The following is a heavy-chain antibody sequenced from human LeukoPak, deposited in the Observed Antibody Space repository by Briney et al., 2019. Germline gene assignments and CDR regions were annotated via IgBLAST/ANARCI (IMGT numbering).Heavy chain of an antibody. CDR3: AKGEVYDFWSGFEY. CDR1: GFTFSSSA. Sequence: GGSLRLSCAASGFTFSSSAMSWVRQAPGKGLEWVSAISNNGGYTYYADSVQGRFTISRDNSKSTLCLQMNSLRAEDTAVYYCAKGEVYDFWSGFEYWGQESWSPSPQ. J-gene: IGHJ4*01. CDR2: ISNNGGYT. D-gene: IGHD3-3*01. V-gene: IGHV3-23*01.